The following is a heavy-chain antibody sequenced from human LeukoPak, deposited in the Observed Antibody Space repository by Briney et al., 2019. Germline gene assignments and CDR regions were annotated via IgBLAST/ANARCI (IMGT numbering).Heavy chain of an antibody. CDR3: ARTRGSWSTNYDY. Sequence: GGSLRLSCAASGFTFSSFAMTWVRQAPGRGLEWVSGIKNRGDNTHYADSVKGRFTISRDNSKNTLYLQMNSLRAEDTAVYYCARTRGSWSTNYDYWGQGTLVTVSS. CDR1: GFTFSSFA. J-gene: IGHJ4*02. CDR2: IKNRGDNT. V-gene: IGHV3-23*01. D-gene: IGHD6-13*01.